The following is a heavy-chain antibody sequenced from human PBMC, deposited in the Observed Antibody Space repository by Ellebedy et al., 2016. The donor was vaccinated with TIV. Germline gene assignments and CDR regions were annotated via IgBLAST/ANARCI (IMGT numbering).Heavy chain of an antibody. D-gene: IGHD3-10*01. V-gene: IGHV3-30-3*02. CDR3: AKLGVVIRGDY. J-gene: IGHJ1*01. CDR2: ISYNGSIQ. CDR1: GFNLSNNA. Sequence: PRGSLRLSCAASGFNLSNNALHWVRQAPGKGLEWLAVISYNGSIQFYADSVKGRFTISRDNSKSMLYLQMNNLRTEDTALYYCAKLGVVIRGDYWGQGTLVTVSS.